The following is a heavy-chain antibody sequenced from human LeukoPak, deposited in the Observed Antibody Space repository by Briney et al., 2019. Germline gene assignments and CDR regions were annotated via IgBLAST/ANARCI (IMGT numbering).Heavy chain of an antibody. V-gene: IGHV3-7*03. D-gene: IGHD3-16*01. J-gene: IGHJ6*02. CDR2: INHNGNVN. CDR3: ARGGGLGV. CDR1: GFAVGSNY. Sequence: GGSLRLSCVASGFAVGSNYMNWARQAPGKGLEWVAGINHNGNVNYYVDSVKGRFTISRDNAKNSLYLQMSNLRAEDTAVYFCARGGGLGVWGQGATVSVSS.